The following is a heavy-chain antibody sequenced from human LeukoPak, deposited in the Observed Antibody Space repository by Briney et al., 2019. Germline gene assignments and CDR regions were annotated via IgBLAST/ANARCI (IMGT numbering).Heavy chain of an antibody. CDR1: GFTFSSYA. CDR3: EKGLSSGYYYGFDY. D-gene: IGHD3-22*01. J-gene: IGHJ4*02. V-gene: IGHV3-23*01. CDR2: ISGSGGST. Sequence: GGSLRLSCAASGFTFSSYAMSWVRQAPGKGLEWVSAISGSGGSTYYADSVKGRFTISRDNSKNTLYLQMNSLRAEDTAVYYCEKGLSSGYYYGFDYWGQGTLVTVSS.